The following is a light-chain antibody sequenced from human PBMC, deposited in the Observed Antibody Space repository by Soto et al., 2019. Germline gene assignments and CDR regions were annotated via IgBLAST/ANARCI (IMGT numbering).Light chain of an antibody. V-gene: IGKV3-20*01. CDR1: LSVSSNY. J-gene: IGKJ1*01. Sequence: EIVLTQSPGTLSLSPGERATLSCRGSLSVSSNYLAWYQQKPGQAPRLLIYGASSRATGIPDRFSGSASGTDFTLSIISLEPDDFAVYYCQQYGSSPWTFGQGTKVEI. CDR2: GAS. CDR3: QQYGSSPWT.